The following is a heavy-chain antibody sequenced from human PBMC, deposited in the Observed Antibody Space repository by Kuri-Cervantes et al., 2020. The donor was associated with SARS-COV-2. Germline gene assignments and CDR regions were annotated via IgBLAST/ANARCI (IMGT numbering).Heavy chain of an antibody. CDR2: IKSKTDGGTT. V-gene: IGHV3-15*01. J-gene: IGHJ4*02. Sequence: GGSLRLSCAASGFTFSNAWTSWVRQAPGKGLEWVGRIKSKTDGGTTDYAAPVKGRFTISRDDSKNTLYLQMNSLKTEDTAVYYCTTDFVVVPAAFFDYWGQGTLVTVSS. D-gene: IGHD2-2*01. CDR3: TTDFVVVPAAFFDY. CDR1: GFTFSNAW.